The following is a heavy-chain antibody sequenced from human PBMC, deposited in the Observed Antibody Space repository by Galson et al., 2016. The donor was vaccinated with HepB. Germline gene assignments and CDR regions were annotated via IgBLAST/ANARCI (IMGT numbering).Heavy chain of an antibody. D-gene: IGHD4-17*01. J-gene: IGHJ4*02. CDR2: ISADNGNA. CDR3: ARCGAEVTTHFDA. CDR1: GYTFSIYG. Sequence: SVKVSCKASGYTFSIYGITWLRQAPGQRLEWLGWISADNGNANYAQKFQGRLSMTTDTSTSAAFMELTSLTSADTAVYYCARCGAEVTTHFDAWGQGTLVTVSS. V-gene: IGHV1-18*01.